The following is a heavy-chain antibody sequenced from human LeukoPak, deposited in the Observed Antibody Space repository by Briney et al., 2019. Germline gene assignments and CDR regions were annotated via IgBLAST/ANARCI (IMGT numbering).Heavy chain of an antibody. CDR2: IYYSEST. Sequence: SETLSLTCTVSGGSISSGDYYWSWIRQPPGKGLEWVGYIYYSESTYYNPSLKSRVTISVDTSKNQFSLKLSSVTAADAAVYYCARRNPTYYYDSSGYYGNWFDPWGQGTLVTVSS. J-gene: IGHJ5*02. CDR1: GGSISSGDYY. CDR3: ARRNPTYYYDSSGYYGNWFDP. V-gene: IGHV4-30-4*08. D-gene: IGHD3-22*01.